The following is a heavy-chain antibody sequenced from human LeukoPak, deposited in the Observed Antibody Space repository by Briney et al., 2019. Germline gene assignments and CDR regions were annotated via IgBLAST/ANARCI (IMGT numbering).Heavy chain of an antibody. J-gene: IGHJ4*02. CDR2: ISAYNGNT. CDR3: ARGPSSGWYYFDY. V-gene: IGHV1-18*01. CDR1: GYTFTSYG. Sequence: ASVKVSCKASGYTFTSYGISWVRQAPGQGLEWMGWISAYNGNTNYAQKLQGRVTMTRDTSISTAYMELSRLRSDDTAVYYCARGPSSGWYYFDYWGQGTLVTVSS. D-gene: IGHD6-19*01.